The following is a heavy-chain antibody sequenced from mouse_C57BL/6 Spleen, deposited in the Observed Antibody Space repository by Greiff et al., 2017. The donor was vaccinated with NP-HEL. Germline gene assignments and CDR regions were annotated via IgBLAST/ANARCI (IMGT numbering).Heavy chain of an antibody. V-gene: IGHV1-56*01. CDR2: IFPGSGST. D-gene: IGHD1-1*01. CDR3: ARNPLYYGSSSGAY. CDR1: GYTFTSHW. Sequence: QVQLQQSGPELVMPGASVKISCKAPGYTFTSHWMQWVRQRPGPGLAWIGEIFPGSGSTYYNEKFKGKATLTVDTSSSTAYMQLSSLTSEDSAVYFCARNPLYYGSSSGAYWGQGTLVTVSA. J-gene: IGHJ3*01.